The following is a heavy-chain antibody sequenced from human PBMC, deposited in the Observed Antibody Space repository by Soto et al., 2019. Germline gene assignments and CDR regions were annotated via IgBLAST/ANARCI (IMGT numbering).Heavy chain of an antibody. Sequence: QLQLQESSRGLVKPSETLSLTCTVSGGSISSSSYYWGWIRQPPGKGLEWIGSIYYSGSTYYNPSIKTRVTLSVDTSKNQFSLKLSSVTAADTAVYYCARLFPRVVPAAIYFDYWGQGTLVTVSS. CDR3: ARLFPRVVPAAIYFDY. CDR1: GGSISSSSYY. CDR2: IYYSGST. V-gene: IGHV4-39*01. D-gene: IGHD2-2*01. J-gene: IGHJ4*02.